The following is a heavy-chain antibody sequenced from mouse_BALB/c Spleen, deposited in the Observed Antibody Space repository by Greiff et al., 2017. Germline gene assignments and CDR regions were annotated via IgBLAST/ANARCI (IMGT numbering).Heavy chain of an antibody. CDR3: ARRGLGPWFAY. V-gene: IGHV1-18*01. CDR1: GYTFTDYN. Sequence: EVMLVESGPELVKPGASVKIPCKASGYTFTDYNMDWVKQSHGKSLEWIGDINPNNGGTIYNQKFKGKATLTVDKSSSTAYMELRSLTSEDTAVYYCARRGLGPWFAYWGQGTLVTVSA. J-gene: IGHJ3*01. CDR2: INPNNGGT. D-gene: IGHD4-1*01.